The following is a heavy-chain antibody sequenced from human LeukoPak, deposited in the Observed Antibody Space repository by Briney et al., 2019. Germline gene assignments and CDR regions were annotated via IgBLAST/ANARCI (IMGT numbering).Heavy chain of an antibody. CDR1: GGSFSSGSYY. J-gene: IGHJ4*02. CDR2: IYTSGST. Sequence: PSQTLSLTCTVSGGSFSSGSYYWSWIRQPAGKGLEWIGRIYTSGSTNYNPSLKSRVTISVDTSKNQFSLKLSSVTAADTAVYYCARETTVTTAFDYWGQGTLVTVSS. D-gene: IGHD4-17*01. CDR3: ARETTVTTAFDY. V-gene: IGHV4-61*02.